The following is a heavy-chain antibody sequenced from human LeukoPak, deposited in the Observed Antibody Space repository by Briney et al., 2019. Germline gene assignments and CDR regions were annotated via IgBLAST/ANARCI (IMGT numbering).Heavy chain of an antibody. CDR2: INPNSGGT. D-gene: IGHD3-3*01. V-gene: IGHV1-2*02. CDR1: GYTFTSYG. J-gene: IGHJ5*02. CDR3: ARVCRPNYDFWSGYSQNNWFDP. Sequence: ASVKVSCKASGYTFTSYGISWVRQAPGQGLEWMGWINPNSGGTNYAQKFQGRVTMTRDTSISTAYMELSRLRSDDTAVYYCARVCRPNYDFWSGYSQNNWFDPWGQGTLVTVSS.